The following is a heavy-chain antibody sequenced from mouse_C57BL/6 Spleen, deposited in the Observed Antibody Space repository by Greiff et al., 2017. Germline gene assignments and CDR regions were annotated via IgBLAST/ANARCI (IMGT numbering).Heavy chain of an antibody. D-gene: IGHD2-2*01. V-gene: IGHV6-3*01. CDR2: IRLKSDNYAT. Sequence: EVKVEESGGGLVQPGGSMKLSCVASGFTFSNYWMNWVRQSPEKGLEWVAQIRLKSDNYATHYAESVKGRFTISRDDSKSSVYLQMNNLRAEDTGIYYCTAAGYDDYYAMAYWGQGTSVTVSS. CDR1: GFTFSNYW. J-gene: IGHJ4*01. CDR3: TAAGYDDYYAMAY.